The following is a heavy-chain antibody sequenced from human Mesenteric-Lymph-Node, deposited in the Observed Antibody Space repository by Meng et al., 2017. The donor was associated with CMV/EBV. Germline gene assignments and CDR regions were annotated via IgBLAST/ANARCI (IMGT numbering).Heavy chain of an antibody. D-gene: IGHD2-8*01. CDR3: ARMGRGYYFDY. CDR2: IRYDGSNK. CDR1: GFTFSSYG. J-gene: IGHJ4*02. Sequence: GESLKISCAASGFTFSSYGMHWVRQAPGKGLEWVAFIRYDGSNKYYADSVKGRFAISRDNSKNTLYIQMNSLRAEDTAVYYCARMGRGYYFDYWGQGTLVTVSS. V-gene: IGHV3-30*02.